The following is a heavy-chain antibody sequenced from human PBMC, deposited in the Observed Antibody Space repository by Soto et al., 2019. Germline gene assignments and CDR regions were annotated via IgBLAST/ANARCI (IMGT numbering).Heavy chain of an antibody. CDR2: IFPADSDT. J-gene: IGHJ4*02. CDR3: ASSVVVPSTMNYFDY. V-gene: IGHV5-51*01. CDR1: GYCFSNYW. D-gene: IGHD2-15*01. Sequence: GESLKISCKGSGYCFSNYWIAWVRQMPGKGLEWMGIIFPADSDTKYSPSFQGQVTISADKSITTAYLQWSSLKASDTAMYYCASSVVVPSTMNYFDYWGQGSLVNVSS.